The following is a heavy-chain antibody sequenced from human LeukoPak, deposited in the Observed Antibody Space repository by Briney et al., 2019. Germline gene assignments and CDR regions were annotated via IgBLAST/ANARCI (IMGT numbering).Heavy chain of an antibody. V-gene: IGHV1-69*13. CDR2: IIPIFGTA. D-gene: IGHD3-22*01. CDR1: GGTFSSYA. CDR3: AKTVVDSGWNYFDY. J-gene: IGHJ4*02. Sequence: SVRVSCKASGGTFSSYAISWVRQAPGQGLEWMGGIIPIFGTANYAQKFQGRVTITADESTSTAYMELSSLRSEDTAVYYCAKTVVDSGWNYFDYWGQGTLVTVSS.